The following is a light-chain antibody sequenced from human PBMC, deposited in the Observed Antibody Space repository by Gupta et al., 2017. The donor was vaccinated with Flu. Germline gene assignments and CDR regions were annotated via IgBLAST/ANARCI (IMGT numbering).Light chain of an antibody. CDR2: DVT. V-gene: IGKV3-11*02. CDR1: QRVGDY. CDR3: QQRATWRS. Sequence: PGERVTLTCRASQRVGDYLDWLKQRLGQAPRLLMCDVTKRLAGSPARFSGCGSGGGRDFTRTSSAPQHEDSATYYWQQRATWRSFGRGTNLEIK. J-gene: IGKJ2*04.